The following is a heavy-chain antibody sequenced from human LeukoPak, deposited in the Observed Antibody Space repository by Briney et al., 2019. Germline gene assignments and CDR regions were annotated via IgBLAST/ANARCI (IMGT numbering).Heavy chain of an antibody. CDR3: ARGPPNWGYDY. Sequence: ASVKVSCKASGYTFSSYDFNWVRQATGQRPEWMGWMSPNSGDTGYAQKFQDRVTMTRNTSISTAYMELSSLRSDDTAVYYCARGPPNWGYDYWGPGTLVTVSS. CDR2: MSPNSGDT. J-gene: IGHJ4*02. V-gene: IGHV1-8*01. D-gene: IGHD7-27*01. CDR1: GYTFSSYD.